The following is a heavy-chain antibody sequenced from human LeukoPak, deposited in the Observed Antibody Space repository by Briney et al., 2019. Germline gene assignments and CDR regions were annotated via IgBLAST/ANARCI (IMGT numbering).Heavy chain of an antibody. CDR3: AREWWDSGSYSGPPGDY. Sequence: GASVKVSCKASGGTFSSYAISWVRQAPGQGLEWMGIINPSGGSTSYAQKFQGRVTMTRDMSTSTAYMELRSLRSDDTAVYYCAREWWDSGSYSGPPGDYWGQGTLVTVSS. CDR1: GGTFSSYA. D-gene: IGHD1-26*01. J-gene: IGHJ4*02. CDR2: INPSGGST. V-gene: IGHV1-46*01.